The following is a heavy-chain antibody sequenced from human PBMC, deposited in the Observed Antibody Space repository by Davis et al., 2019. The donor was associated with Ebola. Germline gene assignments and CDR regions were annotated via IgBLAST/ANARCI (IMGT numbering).Heavy chain of an antibody. D-gene: IGHD1-7*01. J-gene: IGHJ6*02. CDR1: GGTFSSYA. Sequence: AASVKVSCKASGGTFSSYAISWVRQAPGQGLEWMGGIIPIFGTANYAQKFRGRVTITADESTSTAYMELSSLRSEDTAVYYCARDGHGIDGITGTEYYYYGMDVWGQGTTVTVSS. CDR3: ARDGHGIDGITGTEYYYYGMDV. V-gene: IGHV1-69*13. CDR2: IIPIFGTA.